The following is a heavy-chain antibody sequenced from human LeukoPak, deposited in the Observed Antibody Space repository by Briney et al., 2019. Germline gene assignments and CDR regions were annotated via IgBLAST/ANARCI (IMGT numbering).Heavy chain of an antibody. Sequence: GGSLRLSCAASGFTFSDHYMDWVRQAPGKGLEWVGHTGNKANSYTTEYAASVKGRFTISRDDSKNSLYLQMNSLKTEDTAVYYCARGGYSSSSFYGMDVWGQGTTVTVSS. V-gene: IGHV3-72*01. J-gene: IGHJ6*02. CDR1: GFTFSDHY. CDR2: TGNKANSYTT. CDR3: ARGGYSSSSFYGMDV. D-gene: IGHD6-6*01.